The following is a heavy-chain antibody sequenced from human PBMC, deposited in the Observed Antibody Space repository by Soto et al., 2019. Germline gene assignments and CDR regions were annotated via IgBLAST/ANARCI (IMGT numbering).Heavy chain of an antibody. CDR1: GFTFNNYG. CDR3: AKGHSDSFGNYDYFGMDV. CDR2: ITGAGGST. Sequence: HPGGSLRLSCAASGFTFNNYGMSWVRQAPGKGLEWIGAITGAGGSTYNADSVKGRFSISRDNSKKTVYLQLDSLRVEDTAVYYCAKGHSDSFGNYDYFGMDVWGQGTTVTV. V-gene: IGHV3-23*01. J-gene: IGHJ6*02. D-gene: IGHD4-4*01.